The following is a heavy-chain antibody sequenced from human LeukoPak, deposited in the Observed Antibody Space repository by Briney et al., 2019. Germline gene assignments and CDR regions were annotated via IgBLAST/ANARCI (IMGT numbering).Heavy chain of an antibody. CDR1: GGSISPYY. V-gene: IGHV4-59*01. D-gene: IGHD3-22*01. Sequence: PSETLSLTCSISGGSISPYYWSWIRQPPGKGLEWIGYIYYSGSTNYNPSLKSRVAISVDTSKNQFSLKLSSVTAADTAVYYCARYYDSSGYYNYFDYWGQATLATVSS. CDR2: IYYSGST. CDR3: ARYYDSSGYYNYFDY. J-gene: IGHJ4*02.